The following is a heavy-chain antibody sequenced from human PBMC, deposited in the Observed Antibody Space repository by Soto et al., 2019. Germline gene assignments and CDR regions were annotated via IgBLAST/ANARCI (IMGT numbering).Heavy chain of an antibody. V-gene: IGHV4-4*02. D-gene: IGHD3-3*01. CDR1: GGSISSSNW. CDR2: IYHSGST. J-gene: IGHJ5*01. CDR3: ARDRDFWSGYYTAWFDS. Sequence: QVQLQESGPGLVKPSGTLSLTCAVSGGSISSSNWWRWVRQPPGKGLEWIGVIYHSGSTNYNPSLKTRVTRAVDKSNNPFSLKRSSVTAADTAVYYCARDRDFWSGYYTAWFDSWGQGTLVTVSS.